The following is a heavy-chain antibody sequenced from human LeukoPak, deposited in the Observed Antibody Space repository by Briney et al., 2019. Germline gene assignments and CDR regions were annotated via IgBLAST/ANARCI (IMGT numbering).Heavy chain of an antibody. CDR3: AGDSGYENFDY. J-gene: IGHJ4*02. CDR2: ISYDGSNK. V-gene: IGHV3-30-3*01. CDR1: GFTFSSYA. D-gene: IGHD5-12*01. Sequence: GGSLRLSCAASGFTFSSYAMHWVRQAPGKGLEWVAVISYDGSNKYYADSVKGRFTISRDNSKNTLYLQMNSLRAEDTAVYYCAGDSGYENFDYWGQGTLVTVSS.